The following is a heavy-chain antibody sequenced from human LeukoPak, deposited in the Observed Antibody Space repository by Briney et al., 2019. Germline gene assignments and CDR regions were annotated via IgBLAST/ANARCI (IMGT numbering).Heavy chain of an antibody. CDR1: GYTFTNYT. J-gene: IGHJ4*02. V-gene: IGHV1-3*01. Sequence: ASVKVSCKASGYTFTNYTIHWLRQAPGQRLEWMGWINAGNGYTKYSQKFQGSVTISRDTSASTAYMELSSLRSEDTAVYYCARLNQSYYFDYWGQGTLVTVSS. CDR2: INAGNGYT. CDR3: ARLNQSYYFDY. D-gene: IGHD1-14*01.